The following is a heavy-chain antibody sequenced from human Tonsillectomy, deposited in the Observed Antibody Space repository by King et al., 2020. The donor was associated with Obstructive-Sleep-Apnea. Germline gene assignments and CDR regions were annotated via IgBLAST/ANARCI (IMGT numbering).Heavy chain of an antibody. CDR3: TRYYYGSGYYFDY. CDR2: IRSKAYGGTT. J-gene: IGHJ4*02. V-gene: IGHV3-49*03. Sequence: VQLVESGGGLVQPGRSLRLSCTASGFTFGDDAMSWFRQAPGKGLEGVGIIRSKAYGGTTEYAESVKGRCTISRDDSKSIAYLQMNSLKIEDTAVYYCTRYYYGSGYYFDYWGQGTLVTVSS. D-gene: IGHD3-10*01. CDR1: GFTFGDDA.